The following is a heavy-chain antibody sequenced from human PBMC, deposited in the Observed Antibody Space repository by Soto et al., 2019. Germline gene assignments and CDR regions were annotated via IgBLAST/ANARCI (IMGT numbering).Heavy chain of an antibody. V-gene: IGHV1-2*02. Sequence: QLHLVQSGAVVKKPGASVTVSCSASGYPVTAYYMHWVRQAPGRGLEWMGGINPATGAAKYTQTFQGRVPMARGASTGTVFMEPSGLTFEDTAVFYCARGGGVGVAGSAAFDMWGQGTLVTVSS. CDR1: GYPVTAYY. CDR3: ARGGGVGVAGSAAFDM. J-gene: IGHJ3*02. CDR2: INPATGAA. D-gene: IGHD3-3*01.